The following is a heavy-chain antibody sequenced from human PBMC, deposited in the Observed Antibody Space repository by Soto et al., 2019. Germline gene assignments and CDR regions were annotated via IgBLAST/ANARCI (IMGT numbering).Heavy chain of an antibody. CDR1: GYTFTSYD. CDR2: MNPNSGNT. Sequence: ASVKVSCKASGYTFTSYDINWVRQATGQGLEWMGWMNPNSGNTGYAQKFQGRVTMTRNTSISTAYMELSSLRSEDTAVYYCARGRRAVRWLREYYYYGMDVWGQGTTVTVSS. CDR3: ARGRRAVRWLREYYYYGMDV. D-gene: IGHD5-18*01. V-gene: IGHV1-8*01. J-gene: IGHJ6*02.